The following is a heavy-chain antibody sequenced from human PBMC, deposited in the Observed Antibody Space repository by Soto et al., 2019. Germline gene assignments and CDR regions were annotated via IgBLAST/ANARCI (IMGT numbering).Heavy chain of an antibody. CDR1: GGSISSYY. CDR3: ARQQQLDY. J-gene: IGHJ4*02. CDR2: IYYSGIT. V-gene: IGHV4-59*01. D-gene: IGHD6-13*01. Sequence: TLSLTCTVSGGSISSYYWSWIRQPPGKGLEWIGYIYYSGITNYNPSLKSRVTISVDTSKNQFSLNLSSVTAADTAAYYCARQQQLDYWGQGTLVTVSS.